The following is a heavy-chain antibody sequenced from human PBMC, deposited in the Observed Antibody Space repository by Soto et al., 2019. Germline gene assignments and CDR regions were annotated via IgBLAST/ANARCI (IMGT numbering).Heavy chain of an antibody. V-gene: IGHV1-69*01. CDR1: GGTFSSYA. Sequence: QVQLVQSGAEVKKPGSSVKVSCKASGGTFSSYAISWVRQAPGQGLEWMGGIIPIFGTANYAQKFQGRVTITADESTSTAYMELSSLRSEDTAVYYCASLMSGSYYDPIYYYYGMDVWGQGPTVTVSS. D-gene: IGHD3-10*01. CDR2: IIPIFGTA. J-gene: IGHJ6*02. CDR3: ASLMSGSYYDPIYYYYGMDV.